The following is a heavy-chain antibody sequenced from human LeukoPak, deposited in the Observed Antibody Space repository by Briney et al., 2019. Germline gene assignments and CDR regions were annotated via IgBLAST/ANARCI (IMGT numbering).Heavy chain of an antibody. CDR3: AREHIVVVVAAYFDY. Sequence: ASVKVSCKTSGYTFTGYYMHWVRQAPGQGLEWMGWINPNSGGTNYAQKFQGRVTMTRDTSISTAYMELSRLRSDDTAVYYCAREHIVVVVAAYFDYWGQGTLVTVSS. CDR2: INPNSGGT. D-gene: IGHD2-15*01. J-gene: IGHJ4*02. CDR1: GYTFTGYY. V-gene: IGHV1-2*02.